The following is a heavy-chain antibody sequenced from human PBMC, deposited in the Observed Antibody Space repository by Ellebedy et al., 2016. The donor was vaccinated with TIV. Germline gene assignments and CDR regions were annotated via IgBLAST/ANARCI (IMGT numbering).Heavy chain of an antibody. Sequence: GESLKISCAASGFTFSSYAMNWVRQAPGKGLEWVSGISGSGGITYYADSVKGRFTMSRDNSKNTLYLQMNSLRAEDTAVYYCAKEPYDTSGYYYDYWGQGTLVTVSS. CDR1: GFTFSSYA. CDR3: AKEPYDTSGYYYDY. CDR2: ISGSGGIT. V-gene: IGHV3-23*01. D-gene: IGHD3-22*01. J-gene: IGHJ4*02.